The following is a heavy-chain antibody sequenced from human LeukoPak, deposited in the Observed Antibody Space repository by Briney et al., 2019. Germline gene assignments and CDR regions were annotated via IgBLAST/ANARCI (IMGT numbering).Heavy chain of an antibody. CDR2: ISSSGSTI. J-gene: IGHJ6*03. CDR3: ARDNYDFWSGPSEHYYYYYYMDV. V-gene: IGHV3-11*04. Sequence: PGGSLRLSCAASRFTFSDYYMSWIRQAPGKGLEWVSYISSSGSTIYYADSVKGRFTISRDNAKNSLYLQMNSLRAEDTAVYYCARDNYDFWSGPSEHYYYYYYMDVWGKGTTVTVSS. D-gene: IGHD3-3*01. CDR1: RFTFSDYY.